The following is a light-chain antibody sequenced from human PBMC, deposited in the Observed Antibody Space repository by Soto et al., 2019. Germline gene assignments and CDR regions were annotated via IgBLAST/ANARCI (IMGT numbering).Light chain of an antibody. V-gene: IGKV3-20*01. J-gene: IGKJ1*01. CDR3: QQCGSSPWT. Sequence: EIVLTQSPGTLSLSPGERATLSCRASQSVSSYYLAWYQQKPGQAPRLLIYAASSRATGIPDRFSGGGSGTDFTLTISRLAPEDFEVYYCQQCGSSPWTFGQGTKVDIK. CDR2: AAS. CDR1: QSVSSYY.